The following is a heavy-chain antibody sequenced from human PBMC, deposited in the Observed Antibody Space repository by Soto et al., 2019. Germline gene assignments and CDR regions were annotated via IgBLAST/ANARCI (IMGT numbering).Heavy chain of an antibody. CDR2: IIPILGIA. Sequence: QVQLVQSGAEVKKPGSSVKVSCKASGGTFSSYTISWVRQAPGQGPEWMGRIIPILGIANYAQKFQGRVTITADKSTSTAYMELSSLRSEDTAVYYCARALKDYYFDYWGQGTLVTVSS. J-gene: IGHJ4*02. CDR3: ARALKDYYFDY. V-gene: IGHV1-69*02. CDR1: GGTFSSYT.